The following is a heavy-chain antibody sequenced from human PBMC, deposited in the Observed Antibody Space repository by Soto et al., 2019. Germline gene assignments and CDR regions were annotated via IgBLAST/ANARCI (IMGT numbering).Heavy chain of an antibody. CDR2: IYPGDSDI. J-gene: IGHJ6*02. CDR3: ARQPSNGQWSV. D-gene: IGHD6-19*01. V-gene: IGHV5-51*01. CDR1: GYSFTRYW. Sequence: PGESLTISCTCSGYSFTRYWIGWVRQMPGKGLEWMAIIYPGDSDIRYSPSFQGQVTISADKSISTAYLQWSSLKASDTAMYYCARQPSNGQWSVWGQGTTVTSP.